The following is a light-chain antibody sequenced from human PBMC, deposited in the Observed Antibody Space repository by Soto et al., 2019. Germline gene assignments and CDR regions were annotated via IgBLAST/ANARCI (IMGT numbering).Light chain of an antibody. CDR2: GAS. Sequence: LKISPGTLSLSPGERATLSCRAIQSVSSSYLAWYQQKPGQAPRLLIYGASSRATGIPDRFSGSGSGTDFTLTISCLEPEDFAMYYCQQYCSLLLWTLCHGGKVDIK. CDR3: QQYCSLLLWT. V-gene: IGKV3-20*01. CDR1: QSVSSSY. J-gene: IGKJ1*01.